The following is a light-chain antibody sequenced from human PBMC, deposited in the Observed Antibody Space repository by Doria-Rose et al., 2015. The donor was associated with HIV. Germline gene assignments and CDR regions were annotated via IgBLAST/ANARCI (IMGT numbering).Light chain of an antibody. Sequence: VGDRVTITCRASQSTGSFLNWYQQKPGKAPKLLIYAASSLQNGAPSRFSGSGSGTDFTLTISSLQPEDFATYFCQQSYSTPLTFGGGTKVEIK. V-gene: IGKV1-39*01. CDR1: QSTGSF. J-gene: IGKJ4*01. CDR2: AAS. CDR3: QQSYSTPLT.